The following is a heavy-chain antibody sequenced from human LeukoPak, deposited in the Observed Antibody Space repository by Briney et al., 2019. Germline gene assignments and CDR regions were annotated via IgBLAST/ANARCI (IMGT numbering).Heavy chain of an antibody. D-gene: IGHD6-19*01. V-gene: IGHV4-59*11. CDR3: AREYSSGWFTYLDY. CDR1: GGSISSQY. Sequence: SETLSLTCTVSGGSISSQYWSWIRQPPGKGLEWIGYIYYSGSTNYNPSLKSRVTISVDTSKNQFSLKLSSVTAADTAVYYCAREYSSGWFTYLDYWGQGTLVTVSS. J-gene: IGHJ4*02. CDR2: IYYSGST.